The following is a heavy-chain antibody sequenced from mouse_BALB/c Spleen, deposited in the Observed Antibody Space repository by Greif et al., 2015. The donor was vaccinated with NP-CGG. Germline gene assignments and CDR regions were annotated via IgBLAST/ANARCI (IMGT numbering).Heavy chain of an antibody. J-gene: IGHJ2*01. CDR3: ARHGNYDY. Sequence: DVKLVESGGGLVKPGGSLKLSCAASGFTFSSYAMSWVRQTPEKRLEWVATISSGGSYTYYPDSVKGRFTISRDNAKNTLYLQMSSLRSEDTAMYYCARHGNYDYWGQGTTLTVS. D-gene: IGHD2-1*01. V-gene: IGHV5-9-3*01. CDR2: ISSGGSYT. CDR1: GFTFSSYA.